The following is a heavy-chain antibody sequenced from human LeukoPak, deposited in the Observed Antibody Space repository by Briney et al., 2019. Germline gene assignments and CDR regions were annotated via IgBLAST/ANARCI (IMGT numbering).Heavy chain of an antibody. J-gene: IGHJ4*02. Sequence: GGSLRLSCAASGFTFSSYWMHWVRQAPGKGLVWVSRVNFDGSSTKYADSVKGRFTISRDNAKNTLYLQMNSLRAEDTAVYYCARVHPTLRFLEWLPDYWGQGTLVTVSS. V-gene: IGHV3-74*03. CDR1: GFTFSSYW. D-gene: IGHD3-3*01. CDR3: ARVHPTLRFLEWLPDY. CDR2: VNFDGSST.